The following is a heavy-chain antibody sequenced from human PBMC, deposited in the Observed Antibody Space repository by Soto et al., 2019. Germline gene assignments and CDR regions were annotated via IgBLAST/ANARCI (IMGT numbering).Heavy chain of an antibody. V-gene: IGHV4-34*01. CDR1: GGSFSGYY. CDR2: INHSGST. CDR3: ARGGPIFGVVIRWFDH. Sequence: PSETLSLTCAVYGGSFSGYYWSWIRQPPGKGLEWIGEINHSGSTNYNPSLKSRVTISVDTSKNQFSLKLSSVTAADTAVYYCARGGPIFGVVIRWFDHWGQGTLVT. J-gene: IGHJ5*02. D-gene: IGHD3-3*01.